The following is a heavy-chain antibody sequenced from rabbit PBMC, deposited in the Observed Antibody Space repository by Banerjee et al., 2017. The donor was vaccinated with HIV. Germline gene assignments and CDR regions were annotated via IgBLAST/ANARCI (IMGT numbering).Heavy chain of an antibody. CDR1: GFSSSSTYW. Sequence: QSLEESGGDLVKPGASLTLTCTASGFSSSSTYWIYWVRQAPGKGLEWIACIYAGSTGTTYYASWAKGRFTISKTSSTTVTLQMTSLTAADTTTYFCARDLAAVTGWNFGLWGPGTLVTVS. CDR3: ARDLAAVTGWNFGL. V-gene: IGHV1S40*01. J-gene: IGHJ4*01. D-gene: IGHD7-1*01. CDR2: IYAGSTGTT.